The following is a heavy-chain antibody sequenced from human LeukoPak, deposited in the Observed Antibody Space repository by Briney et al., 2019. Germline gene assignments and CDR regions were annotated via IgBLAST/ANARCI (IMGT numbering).Heavy chain of an antibody. D-gene: IGHD2-2*01. V-gene: IGHV1-3*01. CDR2: INPGNGNT. CDR1: GYTFTSYT. Sequence: ASVKVSCKASGYTFTSYTLHWVRQAPGQRLEWMGWINPGNGNTKYSQKFQGRVTITRDTSASTGYMELNSLRSEDTAVYYCARDTFGSSRPSDYWGQGTLVTVSS. CDR3: ARDTFGSSRPSDY. J-gene: IGHJ4*02.